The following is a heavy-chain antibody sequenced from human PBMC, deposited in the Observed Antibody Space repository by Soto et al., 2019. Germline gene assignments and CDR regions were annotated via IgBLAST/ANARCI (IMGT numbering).Heavy chain of an antibody. Sequence: GGSLRLSCAASGFTFTRYSMNWVRQAPGKELEWVSSISSTTNYIYYADSMKGRFTVSRDNAKNSVYLEMNSLSAEDTAVYYCARESEDLTSNFDYWGQGTLVTVSS. J-gene: IGHJ4*02. CDR1: GFTFTRYS. CDR2: ISSTTNYI. V-gene: IGHV3-21*01. CDR3: ARESEDLTSNFDY.